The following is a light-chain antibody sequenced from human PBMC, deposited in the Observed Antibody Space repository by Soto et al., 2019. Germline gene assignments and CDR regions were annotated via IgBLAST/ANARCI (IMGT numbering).Light chain of an antibody. V-gene: IGLV1-51*01. CDR2: EHN. J-gene: IGLJ2*01. Sequence: QSVLTQPPSVSAAPGLKVTISCSGSISNIGVNYVSWYQQVPGTAPKLLIYEHNKRPSGIPDRFSGSTSGTSATLGITGLQTGDEGGYYCATWDSNLRAVVFGGGTKLTVL. CDR1: ISNIGVNY. CDR3: ATWDSNLRAVV.